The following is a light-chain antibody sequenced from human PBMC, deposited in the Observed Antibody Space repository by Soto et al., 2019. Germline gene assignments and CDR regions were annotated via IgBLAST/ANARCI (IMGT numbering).Light chain of an antibody. CDR1: QSVSNSY. J-gene: IGKJ2*01. CDR2: GAS. V-gene: IGKV3-20*01. Sequence: EIVLTQSPGTLSLSPGERATLSCRASQSVSNSYLAWYQQKPGQAPRLLIYGASSRATGIPDRFSGSGSGTDFTLTIAGLEAEDFAVYYCQQYGSSPYTFGQGTELEIK. CDR3: QQYGSSPYT.